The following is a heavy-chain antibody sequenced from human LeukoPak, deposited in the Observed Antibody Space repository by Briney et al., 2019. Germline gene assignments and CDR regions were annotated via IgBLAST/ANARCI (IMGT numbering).Heavy chain of an antibody. CDR2: IYYSGST. Sequence: SETLSLTCTVSGGSISSSSYYWGWIRQPPGKGLKWIGSIYYSGSTYYNPSLKSRVTISVDTSKNQFSLKLSSVTAADTAVYYCARVPPPQQWLGIYFDYWGQGTLVTVSS. D-gene: IGHD6-19*01. CDR3: ARVPPPQQWLGIYFDY. V-gene: IGHV4-39*07. J-gene: IGHJ4*02. CDR1: GGSISSSSYY.